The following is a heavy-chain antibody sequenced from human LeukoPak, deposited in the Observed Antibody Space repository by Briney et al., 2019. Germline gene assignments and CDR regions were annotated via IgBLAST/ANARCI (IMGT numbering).Heavy chain of an antibody. CDR1: GYTFTSYG. Sequence: ASVKVSCKASGYTFTSYGISWVRQAPGQGLEWMGWISAYNGNTNYAQKLQGRVTMTTDTSTSTAYMELRSLRSDDTAVYYCAIVLLWFGELLPDAFDIWGQGTMVTVSS. D-gene: IGHD3-10*01. J-gene: IGHJ3*02. CDR3: AIVLLWFGELLPDAFDI. CDR2: ISAYNGNT. V-gene: IGHV1-18*01.